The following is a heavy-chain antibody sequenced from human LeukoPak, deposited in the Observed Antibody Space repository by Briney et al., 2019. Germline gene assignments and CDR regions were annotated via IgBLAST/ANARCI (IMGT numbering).Heavy chain of an antibody. Sequence: GGSLRLSCAASGFTLSSYAMSWVRQAPGKGLEWVSAISVSGDSTDYADSVKGRFTISRDNSKNTLYLQMNSLRAEDTAVYYCARDYTGYFPWGQGTLVIVSS. CDR2: ISVSGDST. D-gene: IGHD3-9*01. J-gene: IGHJ5*02. CDR1: GFTLSSYA. V-gene: IGHV3-23*01. CDR3: ARDYTGYFP.